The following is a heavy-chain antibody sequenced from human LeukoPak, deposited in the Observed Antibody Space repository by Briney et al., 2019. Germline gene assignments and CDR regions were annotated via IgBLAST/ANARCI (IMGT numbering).Heavy chain of an antibody. D-gene: IGHD3-10*01. CDR3: AKASTMVRGVPLFDY. CDR1: GFTFSSYW. CDR2: IRYDGSNK. Sequence: PGGSLRLSCAASGFTFSSYWMHWVRQAPGKGLEWVAFIRYDGSNKYYADSVKGRFTISRDNSKNTLYLQMNSLRAEDTAVYYCAKASTMVRGVPLFDYWGQGTLVTVSS. J-gene: IGHJ4*02. V-gene: IGHV3-30*02.